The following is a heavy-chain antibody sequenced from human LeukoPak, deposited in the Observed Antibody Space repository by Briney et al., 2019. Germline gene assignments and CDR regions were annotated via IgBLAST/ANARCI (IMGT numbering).Heavy chain of an antibody. V-gene: IGHV1-2*02. Sequence: ASVKVSCKASGYTFTGYYIHWVRQAPGHGLEWMGWMNPKSGGTNFTRSLQGRVALTRDTSRSTAYMELNTLRSDDTAVYYCARVGDWGQGTLVTVSS. CDR1: GYTFTGYY. CDR3: ARVGD. CDR2: MNPKSGGT. D-gene: IGHD3-16*01. J-gene: IGHJ4*02.